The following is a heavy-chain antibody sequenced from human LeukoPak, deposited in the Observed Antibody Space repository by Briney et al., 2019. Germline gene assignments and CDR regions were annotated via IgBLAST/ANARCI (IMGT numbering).Heavy chain of an antibody. CDR2: ITPGGGT. CDR3: ARALFPNIVVVTAMPDY. V-gene: IGHV3-23*01. CDR1: EFTFSSYV. J-gene: IGHJ4*02. D-gene: IGHD2-21*02. Sequence: GGSLRLSCAASEFTFSSYVMAWVRQAPGKGLEWVSTITPGGGTYYADSVKGRFTISRDNSKNTLYLQMNSLRAEDTAVYYCARALFPNIVVVTAMPDYWGQGTLVTVSS.